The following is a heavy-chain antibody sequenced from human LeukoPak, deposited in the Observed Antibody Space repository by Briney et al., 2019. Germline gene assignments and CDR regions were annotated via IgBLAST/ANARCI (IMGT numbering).Heavy chain of an antibody. Sequence: ASVKVSCKASGYTFTSYDINWVRQATGQGLEWMGWMNPNSGNTGYAQKFQGRVTMTRNTSISTAYMELSSLRSEDTAVYYCARVESYCSTCKGNSNYQQAYGVDVWGQGTTVTVSS. CDR1: GYTFTSYD. D-gene: IGHD4-11*01. J-gene: IGHJ6*02. CDR2: MNPNSGNT. CDR3: ARVESYCSTCKGNSNYQQAYGVDV. V-gene: IGHV1-8*01.